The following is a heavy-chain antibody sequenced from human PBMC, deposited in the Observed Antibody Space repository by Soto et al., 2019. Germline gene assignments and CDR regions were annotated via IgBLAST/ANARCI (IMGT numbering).Heavy chain of an antibody. D-gene: IGHD6-19*01. V-gene: IGHV3-23*01. CDR2: ISGSGGST. J-gene: IGHJ4*02. Sequence: EVQLLESGGGLVQPGGSLRLSCAASGFTFSTYAKSWVRQAPGKGLEWVSAISGSGGSTYYADSVKGRFTLSRDNSKNTVYLQSSSLRSEDTAVYYCAKAGSSGGHASFFDCWCQGTLVTVSS. CDR1: GFTFSTYA. CDR3: AKAGSSGGHASFFDC.